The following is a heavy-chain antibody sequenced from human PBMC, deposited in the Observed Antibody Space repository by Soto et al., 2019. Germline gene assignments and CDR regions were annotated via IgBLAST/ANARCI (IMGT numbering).Heavy chain of an antibody. J-gene: IGHJ6*02. V-gene: IGHV3-30*03. D-gene: IGHD2-21*01. Sequence: GGSLRLSCAASGFTFSSYCMHWVRQAPGKGLEWVAVISYDGSNKYYSTYLKTRLTISKDTSKNQVVLTMTNMDPVDTATYYCARDSVALYYYYYGMDVWGQGTTVTVSS. CDR1: GFTFSSYC. CDR2: ISYDGSNK. CDR3: ARDSVALYYYYYGMDV.